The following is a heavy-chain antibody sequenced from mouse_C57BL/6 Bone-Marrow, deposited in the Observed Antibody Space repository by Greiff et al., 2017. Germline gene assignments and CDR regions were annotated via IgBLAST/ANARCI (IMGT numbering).Heavy chain of an antibody. J-gene: IGHJ2*01. CDR1: GYSITSGYY. CDR3: ARGAYYSNRFDY. D-gene: IGHD2-5*01. Sequence: EVKLMESGPGLVKPSQSLSLTCSVTGYSITSGYYWNWIRQFPGNKLEWMGYISYDGSNNYNPSLKNRISITRDTSKNQFFLKLNSVTTEDTATYYCARGAYYSNRFDYWGQGTTLTVSS. V-gene: IGHV3-6*01. CDR2: ISYDGSN.